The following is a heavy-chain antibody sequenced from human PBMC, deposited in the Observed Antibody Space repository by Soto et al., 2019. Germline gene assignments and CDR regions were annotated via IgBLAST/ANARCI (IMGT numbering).Heavy chain of an antibody. CDR2: MSSTSNYA. CDR1: GFTFSDYY. Sequence: QVQLAESGGGLVKPGGSLRLSCAASGFTFSDYYMSWIRQAPGKGLEWVSYMSSTSNYANYADSVKGRFTISRDNAKKSLYLQMNSLIAEDPAVYYCARVGWMSHGFDYWGQGTLVTVSS. CDR3: ARVGWMSHGFDY. D-gene: IGHD6-19*01. V-gene: IGHV3-11*05. J-gene: IGHJ4*02.